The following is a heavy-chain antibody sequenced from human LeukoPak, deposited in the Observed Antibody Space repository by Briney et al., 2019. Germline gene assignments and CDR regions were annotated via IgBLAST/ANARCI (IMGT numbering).Heavy chain of an antibody. CDR1: GFTFSSYA. V-gene: IGHV3-30*01. D-gene: IGHD2-8*01. Sequence: GGSLRLSCAASGFTFSSYAMHWVRQAPGKGLEWVAVISYDGSNKYYADSVKGRFTISRDNSKNTLYLQMNSLRAEDTAVYYCARDGRDIVLMVTSGGMDAFDIWGQGTMVTVSS. CDR2: ISYDGSNK. J-gene: IGHJ3*02. CDR3: ARDGRDIVLMVTSGGMDAFDI.